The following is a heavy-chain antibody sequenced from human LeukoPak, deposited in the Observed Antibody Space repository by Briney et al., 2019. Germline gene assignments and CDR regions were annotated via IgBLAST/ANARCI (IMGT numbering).Heavy chain of an antibody. CDR2: IYTSGST. CDR3: ARRMGRRFGERYYYYHYMDV. CDR1: GGSISSYY. D-gene: IGHD3-10*01. J-gene: IGHJ6*03. V-gene: IGHV4-4*07. Sequence: SETLSLTCTVSGGSISSYYWSWIRQPAGKGLEWIGRIYTSGSTNYNPSLKNRVTISVDTSKNQFSLKLSSVTAADTAVYYCARRMGRRFGERYYYYHYMDVWGKGTTVTISS.